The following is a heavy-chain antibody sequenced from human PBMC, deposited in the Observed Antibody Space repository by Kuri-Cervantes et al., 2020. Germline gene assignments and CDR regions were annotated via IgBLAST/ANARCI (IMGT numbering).Heavy chain of an antibody. CDR3: ARAYSSGWINAFDI. V-gene: IGHV3-30*02. CDR1: GFTFSSYG. CDR2: IRYDGSNK. J-gene: IGHJ3*02. Sequence: GESLKISCAASGFTFSSYGMHWVRQAPGKGLEWVAFIRYDGSNKYYADSVKGRFTISRDNSKNTLYLQMNSLRSEDTAVYYCARAYSSGWINAFDIWGQGTMVTVSS. D-gene: IGHD6-19*01.